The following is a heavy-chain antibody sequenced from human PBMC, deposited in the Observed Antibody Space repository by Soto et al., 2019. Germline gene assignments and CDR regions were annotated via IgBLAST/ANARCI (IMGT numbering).Heavy chain of an antibody. J-gene: IGHJ5*02. CDR3: ARPYHNMDWFDP. Sequence: QVQLVESGGGLVKPGGSLRLSCAASGFTFSDYYMSWFRQSPGKGLEWVSYISRSGSTIYYADSVKGRFTISRDNAKNSLYLKMNSLIAEDTAVYSCARPYHNMDWFDPWGQGTLVTVSS. CDR1: GFTFSDYY. CDR2: ISRSGSTI. V-gene: IGHV3-11*01. D-gene: IGHD2-21*01.